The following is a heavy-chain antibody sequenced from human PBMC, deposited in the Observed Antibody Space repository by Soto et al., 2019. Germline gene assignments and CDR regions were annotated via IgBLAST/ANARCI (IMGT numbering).Heavy chain of an antibody. CDR1: GFTFSSYG. J-gene: IGHJ3*02. D-gene: IGHD3-22*01. Sequence: QVQLVESGGGVVQPGRSLRLSCAASGFTFSSYGMHWVRQAPGKGLEWVAVISYHGSNKYYADSVKGRFTISRDNSKNTLDLQMNSLRAEDTAVYYCAKSLYDRSGFDAFDSWGQGTMVTVSS. V-gene: IGHV3-30*18. CDR3: AKSLYDRSGFDAFDS. CDR2: ISYHGSNK.